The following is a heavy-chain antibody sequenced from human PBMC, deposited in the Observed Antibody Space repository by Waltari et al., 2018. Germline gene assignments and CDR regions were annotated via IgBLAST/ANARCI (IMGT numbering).Heavy chain of an antibody. CDR2: IGVWGSYI. CDR3: AREGQQLARYLAS. J-gene: IGHJ4*02. V-gene: IGHV3-21*01. CDR1: GFSFSTYA. D-gene: IGHD6-13*01. Sequence: EVHLVESGGGLVKPGGSLRLSCEASGFSFSTYAMSWVRQTPGQALGWLAVIGVWGSYIDYACAMGCRFVSSRDDATNSLYLHIHSLSADDTAMYYCAREGQQLARYLASWGQGTLVTVSS.